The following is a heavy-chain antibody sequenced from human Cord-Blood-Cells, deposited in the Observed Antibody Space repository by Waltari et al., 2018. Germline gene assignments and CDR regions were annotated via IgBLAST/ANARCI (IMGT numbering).Heavy chain of an antibody. V-gene: IGHV1-46*01. J-gene: IGHJ1*01. CDR3: ARVSCSSTSCYKGYFQH. D-gene: IGHD2-2*02. Sequence: QVQLVQSGAEVKKPGASVKVSCKASGYTFTSYYMHWVRQAPGQGLEWMEIINPSVGSTSYAQKFQGRVTMTRDTSTSTVYMELSSLRSEDTAVYYCARVSCSSTSCYKGYFQHWGQGTLVTVSS. CDR2: INPSVGST. CDR1: GYTFTSYY.